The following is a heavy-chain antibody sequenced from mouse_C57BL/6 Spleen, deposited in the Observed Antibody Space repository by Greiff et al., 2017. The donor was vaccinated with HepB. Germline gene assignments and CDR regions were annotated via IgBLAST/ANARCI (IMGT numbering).Heavy chain of an antibody. D-gene: IGHD2-5*01. V-gene: IGHV1-52*01. CDR2: IDPSDSET. J-gene: IGHJ4*01. CDR1: GYTFTSYW. Sequence: QVQLQQPGAELVRPGSSVKLSCKASGYTFTSYWMHWVKQRPIQGLEWIGNIDPSDSETHYNQKFKDKATLTVDKSSSTAYMQLSSLTSEDSAVYYCAIYYSNLYAMDYWGQGTSVTVSS. CDR3: AIYYSNLYAMDY.